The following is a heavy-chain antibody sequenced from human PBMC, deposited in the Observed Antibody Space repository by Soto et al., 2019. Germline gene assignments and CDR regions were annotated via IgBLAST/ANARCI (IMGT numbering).Heavy chain of an antibody. CDR3: ARSDWFDP. Sequence: EVQLVESGGGLVQPGGSLRLSCAGSGFTFSTYWMHWVHQAPGKGLVWVSRIKSDGSSTSYADSVKGRFTISRDNAKNTLYLQMNSLRVEDTAVYYCARSDWFDPWGQGTLVTVSS. V-gene: IGHV3-74*01. J-gene: IGHJ5*02. CDR1: GFTFSTYW. CDR2: IKSDGSST.